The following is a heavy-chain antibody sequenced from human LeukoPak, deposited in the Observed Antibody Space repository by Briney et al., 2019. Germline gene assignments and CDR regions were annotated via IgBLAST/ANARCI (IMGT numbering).Heavy chain of an antibody. Sequence: LQTLSLTCTVSGGSISSGDYYWSWIRQPPGKGLEWIAYMYYSGSTYYNPSLKSRVTMSADTSKNQLSLKLSSVTAADTAVYYCARPYYYDSRIDPWGQGILVNVSS. CDR2: MYYSGST. CDR1: GGSISSGDYY. D-gene: IGHD3-22*01. J-gene: IGHJ5*02. V-gene: IGHV4-30-4*01. CDR3: ARPYYYDSRIDP.